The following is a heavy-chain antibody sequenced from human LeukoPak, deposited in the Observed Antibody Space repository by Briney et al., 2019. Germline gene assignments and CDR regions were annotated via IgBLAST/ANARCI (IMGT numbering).Heavy chain of an antibody. V-gene: IGHV1-8*01. Sequence: ASVKVSCKASGYTFTSYDINWVRQATGQGLEWMGWMNPNSGNTGYAQKFQGRVTMTRNTSISTAYVELSSLRSEDTAVYYCAQGITMVRGVTYYYYGMDVWGQGTTVPAS. CDR1: GYTFTSYD. D-gene: IGHD3-10*01. CDR3: AQGITMVRGVTYYYYGMDV. J-gene: IGHJ6*02. CDR2: MNPNSGNT.